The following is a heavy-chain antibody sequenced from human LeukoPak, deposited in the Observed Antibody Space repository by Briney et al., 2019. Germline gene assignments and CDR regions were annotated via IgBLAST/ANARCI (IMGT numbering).Heavy chain of an antibody. J-gene: IGHJ3*01. CDR1: GFTVSGHY. D-gene: IGHD3-10*01. Sequence: QPGGSLRLSCAASGFTVSGHYMSWVRQAPGKGLEWVSVIHSGGTAYYADSVKGRFTISRDNSKNTLFLQLNSLRPEDTASYYCARGGLGGEALEVWGQGTMVTVSS. CDR3: ARGGLGGEALEV. CDR2: IHSGGTA. V-gene: IGHV3-66*02.